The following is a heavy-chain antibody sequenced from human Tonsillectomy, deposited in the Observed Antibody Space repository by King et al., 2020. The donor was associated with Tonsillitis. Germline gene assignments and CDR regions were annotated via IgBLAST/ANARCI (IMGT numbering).Heavy chain of an antibody. V-gene: IGHV1-69*01. CDR3: ATGEYYGGKSQLFVY. J-gene: IGHJ4*02. Sequence: VQLVESGAEVKKPGSSVKVSCKASGGTFSSYAISWVRQAPGQGLEWMGGISPIFATANYAQKFQGRVTITADESTTTAYMELSSLRAEDTAVYYCATGEYYGGKSQLFVYGGQGPLAPVPP. D-gene: IGHD4-23*01. CDR2: ISPIFATA. CDR1: GGTFSSYA.